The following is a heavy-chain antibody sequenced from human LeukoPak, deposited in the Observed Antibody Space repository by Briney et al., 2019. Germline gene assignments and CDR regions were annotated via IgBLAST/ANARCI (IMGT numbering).Heavy chain of an antibody. CDR2: ISGSGGST. Sequence: GGSLRLSCAASGFTFSSYAMSWVRQAPGKGLEWVSAISGSGGSTYYADSVKGRFTISRDNSKNTLYLQMNSLRAEDTAVYYCAKGRRGLGLAPTYYFDYWGQGTLVTVSS. CDR1: GFTFSSYA. V-gene: IGHV3-23*01. J-gene: IGHJ4*02. CDR3: AKGRRGLGLAPTYYFDY. D-gene: IGHD7-27*01.